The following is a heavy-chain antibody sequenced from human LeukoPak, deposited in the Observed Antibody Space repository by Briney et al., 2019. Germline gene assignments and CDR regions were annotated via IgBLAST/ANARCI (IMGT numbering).Heavy chain of an antibody. Sequence: SETLSLTCAVYGGSFSGYYWSWIRQPPGKGLEWIGEINHSGSTNYNPSLKSRVTISVDTSKNQFSLKLSSVTAADTAVYYCARGLVSHPDAFDIWGQGTMVTVPS. V-gene: IGHV4-34*01. CDR3: ARGLVSHPDAFDI. CDR1: GGSFSGYY. J-gene: IGHJ3*02. D-gene: IGHD2-8*02. CDR2: INHSGST.